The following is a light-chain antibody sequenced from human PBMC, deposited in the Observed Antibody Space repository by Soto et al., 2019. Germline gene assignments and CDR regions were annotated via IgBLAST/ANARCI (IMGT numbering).Light chain of an antibody. Sequence: QSVLTQPASVSGSPGQSITISCTGTSSDVGGYNYVSWYQQHPGKAPKLMIYDVSNRPSGVSNRFSGSKSGNTASLTISVLQAEDEADYYCRSYTSSSAYVFGTGTKVTVL. CDR3: RSYTSSSAYV. CDR1: SSDVGGYNY. CDR2: DVS. J-gene: IGLJ1*01. V-gene: IGLV2-14*01.